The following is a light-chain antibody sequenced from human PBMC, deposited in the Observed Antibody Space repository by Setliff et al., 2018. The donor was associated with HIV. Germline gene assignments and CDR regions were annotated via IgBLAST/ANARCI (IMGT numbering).Light chain of an antibody. CDR2: DFT. J-gene: IGLJ1*01. Sequence: QSVLTQPASVSAAPGLSITISCTGTNSDVGGYNYVSWYVQEPGKAPKLIMYDFTSRPSGISNRFSGSKSGNTASLTISGLRAEDEGDYFCTSYTSSDTYAFGSGTKVTVL. CDR1: NSDVGGYNY. CDR3: TSYTSSDTYA. V-gene: IGLV2-14*03.